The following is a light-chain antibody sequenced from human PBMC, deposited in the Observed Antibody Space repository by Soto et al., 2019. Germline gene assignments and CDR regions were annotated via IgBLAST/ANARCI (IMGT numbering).Light chain of an antibody. J-gene: IGKJ5*01. V-gene: IGKV3-20*01. CDR3: QQYGSSIT. Sequence: EIVLTQSPATLSLSPGERATLSCRASQSVSSAYLAWYQQKPGQAPRLLLYGASSRATGIPDRFSGSGSGTDFTLTINRLEPEDFAVYYCQQYGSSITFGQGTRLEIK. CDR1: QSVSSAY. CDR2: GAS.